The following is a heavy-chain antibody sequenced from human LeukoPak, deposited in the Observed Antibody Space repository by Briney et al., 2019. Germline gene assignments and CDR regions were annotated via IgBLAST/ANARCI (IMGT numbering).Heavy chain of an antibody. Sequence: GGSLRLSCAASGFTFSSYSMNWVRQAPGKGLEWVSSISSSSSYIYYADSVKGRFTISRDNAKNSLYPQMNSLRAEDTAVYYCARDSSIWWFPDPYYYYYYGMDVWGQGTTVTVSS. D-gene: IGHD2-15*01. CDR2: ISSSSSYI. J-gene: IGHJ6*02. CDR1: GFTFSSYS. V-gene: IGHV3-21*01. CDR3: ARDSSIWWFPDPYYYYYYGMDV.